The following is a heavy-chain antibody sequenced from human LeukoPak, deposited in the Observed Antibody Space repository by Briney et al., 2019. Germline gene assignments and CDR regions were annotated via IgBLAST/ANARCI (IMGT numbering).Heavy chain of an antibody. D-gene: IGHD2-21*01. CDR2: ISGNGGST. V-gene: IGHV3-23*01. CDR1: GFTFSSYG. Sequence: GGSLRLSCAASGFTFSSYGMSWVRQAPGKGLEWVSVISGNGGSTYYADSVKGRFTISRDNSKNTVYLQMNSLRAEDAAVYYCARDGFCSGNCYSGTLDHWGQGTLVTVSS. CDR3: ARDGFCSGNCYSGTLDH. J-gene: IGHJ4*02.